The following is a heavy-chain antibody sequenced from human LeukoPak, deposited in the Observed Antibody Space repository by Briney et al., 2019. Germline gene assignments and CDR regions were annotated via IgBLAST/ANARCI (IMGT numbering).Heavy chain of an antibody. D-gene: IGHD4-17*01. Sequence: GGSLRLSCTASGFTFSAYAMMWVRQAPGKGPEWVSAIRGGGGSAFYADSVKGRFTISRDNSKYTLFLRMNSLRAEDTAVYYCARDPNGDYIGAFDMWGPGTMVTVSS. CDR3: ARDPNGDYIGAFDM. CDR2: IRGGGGSA. V-gene: IGHV3-23*01. J-gene: IGHJ3*02. CDR1: GFTFSAYA.